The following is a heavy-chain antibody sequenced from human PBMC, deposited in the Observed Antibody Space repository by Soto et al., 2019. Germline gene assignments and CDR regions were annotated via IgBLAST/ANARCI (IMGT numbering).Heavy chain of an antibody. CDR3: ARDLCSTSCYVYDYYYYGMDV. V-gene: IGHV3-21*01. D-gene: IGHD2-2*01. CDR2: ISSSSSYI. CDR1: GFTFSSYS. J-gene: IGHJ6*02. Sequence: EVQLVESGGGLVKPGGSLRLSCAASGFTFSSYSMNWVRQAPGKGLEWVSSISSSSSYIYYADAVKGRFTISRDNAKNSLYLQMNSLRAEDTAVYYCARDLCSTSCYVYDYYYYGMDVWGQGTTGTVSS.